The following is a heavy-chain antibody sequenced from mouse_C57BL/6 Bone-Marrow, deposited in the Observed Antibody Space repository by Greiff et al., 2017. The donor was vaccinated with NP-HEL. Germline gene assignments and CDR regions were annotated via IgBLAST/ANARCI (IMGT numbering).Heavy chain of an antibody. D-gene: IGHD1-1*01. CDR2: ISYDGSN. CDR1: GYSITSGYY. J-gene: IGHJ4*01. CDR3: AGYYCSSYGYYAMDY. Sequence: VQLKESGPGLVKPSQSLSLTCSVTGYSITSGYYWNWIRQFPGNKLEWMGYISYDGSNNYNPSLKNRIPITRDTSNNQFFLKLNSVTTEDTATYYCAGYYCSSYGYYAMDYWGQGTSVTVSS. V-gene: IGHV3-6*01.